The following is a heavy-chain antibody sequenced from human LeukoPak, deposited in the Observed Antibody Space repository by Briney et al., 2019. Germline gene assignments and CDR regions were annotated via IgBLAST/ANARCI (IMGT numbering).Heavy chain of an antibody. CDR3: ARGGTAAETSGFDH. CDR1: GYTFASHD. V-gene: IGHV1-8*01. J-gene: IGHJ4*01. Sequence: GASVKVSCKASGYTFASHDIIWVRQATGQGLEYMGWLHTDNDDAGHAEKFQGRVNLTKDTSTGTAYMELSSLTFDDTAVYYCARGGTAAETSGFDHWGRGTQVTVSA. CDR2: LHTDNDDA. D-gene: IGHD6-13*01.